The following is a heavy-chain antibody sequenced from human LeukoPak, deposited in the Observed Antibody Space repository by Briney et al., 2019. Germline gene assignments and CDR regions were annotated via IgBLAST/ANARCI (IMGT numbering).Heavy chain of an antibody. CDR1: GYTFTGYY. D-gene: IGHD6-13*01. CDR2: INPNSGGT. Sequence: ASVKVSCKASGYTFTGYYMHWVRQAPGQGLEWMGWINPNSGGTNYAQKFQGRVTMTRDTSISTAYMELSRLRSDDTAVYYCARDFGIAAAGTTGPWGQGTLVTVSS. CDR3: ARDFGIAAAGTTGP. V-gene: IGHV1-2*02. J-gene: IGHJ5*02.